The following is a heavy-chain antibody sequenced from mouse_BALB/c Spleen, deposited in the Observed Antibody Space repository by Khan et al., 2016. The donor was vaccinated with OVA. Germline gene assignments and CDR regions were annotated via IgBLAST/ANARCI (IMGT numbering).Heavy chain of an antibody. CDR2: INTHSGVP. CDR1: GYTFTTAG. D-gene: IGHD2-2*01. CDR3: ARGKGYGWYFDV. Sequence: QIQLVQSGPELKKPGETVRISCKASGYTFTTAGMQWVQKMPGKGLKWIGWINTHSGVPKYAEDFKGRFAFSLETSASTAYLQITNLKNEDTATYFCARGKGYGWYFDVWGAGTTVTVSS. V-gene: IGHV9-4*02. J-gene: IGHJ1*01.